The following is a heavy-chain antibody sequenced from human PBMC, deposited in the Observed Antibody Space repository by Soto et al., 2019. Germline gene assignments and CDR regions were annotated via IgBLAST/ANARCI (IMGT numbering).Heavy chain of an antibody. J-gene: IGHJ4*02. Sequence: EVQLAESGGGLVQPGGSLRLSCAASGFTFSDHYMDWVRQAPGKGLEWVGRSRDKAHSHTTEYAASVKGRFTISRGDSENSLYLQMSSLKTEDTAVYYYARGVVSTGYFDYWGQGTLVTVSS. CDR2: SRDKAHSHTT. V-gene: IGHV3-72*01. CDR3: ARGVVSTGYFDY. CDR1: GFTFSDHY. D-gene: IGHD5-12*01.